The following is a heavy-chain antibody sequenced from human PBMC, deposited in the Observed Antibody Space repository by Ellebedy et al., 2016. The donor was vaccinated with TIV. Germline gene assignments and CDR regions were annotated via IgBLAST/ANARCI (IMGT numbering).Heavy chain of an antibody. CDR1: GASISSTYY. Sequence: SETLSLXXNLSGASISSTYYWGWIRQPPGMGLQWIGSIHPTGSTYYNPSLRGRLTISVDTSKNQFSLRLTSVTAADTTVYYCARHSVSVSTGGYFFDSWGQGALVTVSS. J-gene: IGHJ4*02. V-gene: IGHV4-39*01. D-gene: IGHD5/OR15-5a*01. CDR2: IHPTGST. CDR3: ARHSVSVSTGGYFFDS.